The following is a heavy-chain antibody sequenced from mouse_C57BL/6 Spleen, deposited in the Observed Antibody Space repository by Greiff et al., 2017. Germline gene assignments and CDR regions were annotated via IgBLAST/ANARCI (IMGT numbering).Heavy chain of an antibody. Sequence: QVQLQQPGAELVMPGASVKLSCKASGYTFTSYWMHWVKQRPGQGLEWIGEIDPSDSYTNYHQKFKGKSTLTVDKSSSTAYMQHSSLTSEDSAVYYCARTGGSSLWYFDVWGTGTTVTVSA. CDR1: GYTFTSYW. J-gene: IGHJ1*03. CDR3: ARTGGSSLWYFDV. CDR2: IDPSDSYT. V-gene: IGHV1-69*01. D-gene: IGHD1-1*01.